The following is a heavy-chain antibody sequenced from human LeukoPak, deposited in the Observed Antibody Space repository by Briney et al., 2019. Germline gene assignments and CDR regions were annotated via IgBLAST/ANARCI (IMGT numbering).Heavy chain of an antibody. J-gene: IGHJ3*02. CDR3: ARLATDYGGNSGAFDI. Sequence: PSETLSLTCTVSGGSISSYYWSWIRQPPGKGLEWIGYIYYSGSTNYNPSLKSRVTISVDTSKNQFSLKLSSVTAADTAVYYCARLATDYGGNSGAFDIWGQGTMVTVSS. CDR2: IYYSGST. V-gene: IGHV4-59*01. CDR1: GGSISSYY. D-gene: IGHD4-23*01.